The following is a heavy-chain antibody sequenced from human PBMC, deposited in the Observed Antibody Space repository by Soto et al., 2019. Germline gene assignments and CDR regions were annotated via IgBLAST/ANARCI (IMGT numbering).Heavy chain of an antibody. CDR3: PRFGGQRRFGWFDP. J-gene: IGHJ5*02. D-gene: IGHD3-16*01. CDR1: GYTFTSYG. Sequence: QVQLVQSGAEVKKPGASVKVSCKASGYTFTSYGISWVRQAPGQGLEWMGWISAYNGNTDYAQKLQGRVTMTTDTSTSPAYLELRNLRAHDTPVYYCPRFGGQRRFGWFDPWGQGTLVTVAS. V-gene: IGHV1-18*04. CDR2: ISAYNGNT.